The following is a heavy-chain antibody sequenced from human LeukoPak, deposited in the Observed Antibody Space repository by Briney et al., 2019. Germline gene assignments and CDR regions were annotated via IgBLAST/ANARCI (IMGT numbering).Heavy chain of an antibody. J-gene: IGHJ6*03. CDR2: IYHSGST. CDR1: GYSISSGYY. CDR3: ARDRIVVVPAAMGGYYYYYYMDV. D-gene: IGHD2-2*01. Sequence: SETLSLTCTVSGYSISSGYYWGWIRQPPGKGLEWIGSIYHSGSTYYNPSLKSRVTISVDTSKNQFSLKLSSVTAADTAVYYCARDRIVVVPAAMGGYYYYYYMDVWGKGTTVTISS. V-gene: IGHV4-38-2*02.